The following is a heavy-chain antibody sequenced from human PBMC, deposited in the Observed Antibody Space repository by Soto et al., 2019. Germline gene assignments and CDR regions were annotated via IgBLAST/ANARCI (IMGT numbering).Heavy chain of an antibody. CDR2: INAGNGNT. V-gene: IGHV1-3*01. J-gene: IGHJ4*02. Sequence: ASVKVSCKASGYTFISYAIHWVRQAPGQRLEWMGWINAGNGNTKYSQKFQGRVTITRDTSASTAYMELTSLRSEDTAVYYCARELQGLYYFDYWGQGTLVTV. CDR1: GYTFISYA. CDR3: ARELQGLYYFDY. D-gene: IGHD2-15*01.